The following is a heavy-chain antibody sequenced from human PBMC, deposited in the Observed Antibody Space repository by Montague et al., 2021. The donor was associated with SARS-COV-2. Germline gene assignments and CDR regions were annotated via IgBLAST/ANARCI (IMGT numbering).Heavy chain of an antibody. CDR1: GFTFSSHS. D-gene: IGHD3-10*01. CDR2: ISSSSSYI. J-gene: IGHJ6*02. V-gene: IGHV3-21*01. CDR3: ARDPLDYGLWSSGSYYNAYYYYYGLDV. Sequence: SLRLSCAASGFTFSSHSMNWVRQAPGKGLEWVSSISSSSSYIYYADPVKGRFTISRDNAKNSLYLQMNSLRAEDMAVYYCARDPLDYGLWSSGSYYNAYYYYYGLDVWGQGTTVTVSS.